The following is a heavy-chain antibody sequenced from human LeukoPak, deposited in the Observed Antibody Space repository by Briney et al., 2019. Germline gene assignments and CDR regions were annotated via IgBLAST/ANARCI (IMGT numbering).Heavy chain of an antibody. J-gene: IGHJ4*02. D-gene: IGHD5-18*01. V-gene: IGHV3-33*06. Sequence: GGSLRLSCTASGFTFSRYGMHWVRQAPGKGLEWVAVIWYDGSRKYFADSVKGRFTISRDNSKNTLYLQMNSLRAEDTAVYYCAKLGGYSYGLRAPLSYYFDYWGQGTLVTVSS. CDR3: AKLGGYSYGLRAPLSYYFDY. CDR2: IWYDGSRK. CDR1: GFTFSRYG.